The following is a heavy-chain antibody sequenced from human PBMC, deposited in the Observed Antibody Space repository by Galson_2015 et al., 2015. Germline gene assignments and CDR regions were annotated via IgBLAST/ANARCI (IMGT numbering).Heavy chain of an antibody. Sequence: SLRLSCAASGFVFSSYSMSWVRQAPGKGLEWVSDITASGGATYYADSVKGRFTISRDNSKNALFLQMNSLRAEDTALYYCVKEEITVGRKRDYWGQGTLVTVSS. CDR3: VKEEITVGRKRDY. D-gene: IGHD6-19*01. V-gene: IGHV3-23*01. CDR1: GFVFSSYS. J-gene: IGHJ4*02. CDR2: ITASGGAT.